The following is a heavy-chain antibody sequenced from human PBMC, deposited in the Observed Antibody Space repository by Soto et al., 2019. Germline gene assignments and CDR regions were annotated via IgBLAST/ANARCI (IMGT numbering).Heavy chain of an antibody. Sequence: DVQLLESGGGLVQPEGSLRLSCAASGFTFSSYAMGWVRQGPGKGLEWVAVVSLGGSTHYADSVRGRFTISRDNSKNTLSLQMNSLTAEDTAVYCCAKRRGAGGHFDYWGQGALVTVSS. J-gene: IGHJ4*02. CDR2: VSLGGST. V-gene: IGHV3-23*01. CDR3: AKRRGAGGHFDY. D-gene: IGHD2-15*01. CDR1: GFTFSSYA.